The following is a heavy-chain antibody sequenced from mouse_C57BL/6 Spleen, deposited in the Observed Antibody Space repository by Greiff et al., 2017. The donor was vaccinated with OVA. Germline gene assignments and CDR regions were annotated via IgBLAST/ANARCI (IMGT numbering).Heavy chain of an antibody. CDR1: GYTFTSYW. J-gene: IGHJ1*03. CDR3: ARFSYYYGSSHWYFDV. Sequence: VKLQQPGAELVKPGASVKLSCKASGYTFTSYWMHWVKQRPGQGLEWIGMIHPNSGSTNYNEKFKSKATLTVDKSSSTAYMQLSSLTSEDSAVYYCARFSYYYGSSHWYFDVWGTGTTVTVSS. D-gene: IGHD1-1*01. V-gene: IGHV1-64*01. CDR2: IHPNSGST.